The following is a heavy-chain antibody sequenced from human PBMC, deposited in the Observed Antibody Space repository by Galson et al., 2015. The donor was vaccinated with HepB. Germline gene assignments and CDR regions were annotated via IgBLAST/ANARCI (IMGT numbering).Heavy chain of an antibody. V-gene: IGHV3-30*18. Sequence: SLRLSCAASGFSFSYYGMHWVRQAPGKGLEWVAVISFDGSYKYNADSVKGRFTISRDNSKNTLYLQLNSLRVDDTAVYFCAKDRKRGYYDSSGYPRYYFFGMDVWGRGTTVSVSS. CDR3: AKDRKRGYYDSSGYPRYYFFGMDV. J-gene: IGHJ6*02. CDR2: ISFDGSYK. CDR1: GFSFSYYG. D-gene: IGHD3-22*01.